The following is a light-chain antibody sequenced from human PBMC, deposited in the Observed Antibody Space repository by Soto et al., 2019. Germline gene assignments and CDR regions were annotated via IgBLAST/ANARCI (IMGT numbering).Light chain of an antibody. CDR1: QSVSSY. Sequence: EIVLTQSPDTLSLSPGERATLSCRASQSVSSYLAWYQQKPGQAPRLLIYDAANRATGIPARFSGSGSGTDFTLTISSLEPEDFAVYYCQQRTNWPPLTFGVGTKVEIK. V-gene: IGKV3-11*01. J-gene: IGKJ4*01. CDR3: QQRTNWPPLT. CDR2: DAA.